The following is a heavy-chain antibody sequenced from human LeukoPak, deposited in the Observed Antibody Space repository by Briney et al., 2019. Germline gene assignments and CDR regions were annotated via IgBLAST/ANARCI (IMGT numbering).Heavy chain of an antibody. V-gene: IGHV1-69*13. D-gene: IGHD3-22*01. J-gene: IGHJ4*02. Sequence: SVTVSCKASGGTFSSYAISWVRQAPGQGLEWMGGIIPIFGTANYAQKFQGRVTITADESTSTAYMELSSLRSEDTAVYYCARDSEIHYYDSSGYPLDYWGQGTLVTVSS. CDR2: IIPIFGTA. CDR1: GGTFSSYA. CDR3: ARDSEIHYYDSSGYPLDY.